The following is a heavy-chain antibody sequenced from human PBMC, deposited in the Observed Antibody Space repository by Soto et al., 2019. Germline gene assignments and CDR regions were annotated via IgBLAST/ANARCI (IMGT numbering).Heavy chain of an antibody. CDR1: GFSLSTYG. CDR2: VSGGSGTT. V-gene: IGHV3-23*01. J-gene: IGHJ4*02. CDR3: AKWNGYGDH. Sequence: EVQLLESGGGLVQPGGSLRLSCAASGFSLSTYGVTWVRQAPGKGLEWGSGVSGGSGTTHYADSVKGRFTITTDNSENTAYLQMNSLRVEDTAVYYCAKWNGYGDHWGQGTLVTVS. D-gene: IGHD1-1*01.